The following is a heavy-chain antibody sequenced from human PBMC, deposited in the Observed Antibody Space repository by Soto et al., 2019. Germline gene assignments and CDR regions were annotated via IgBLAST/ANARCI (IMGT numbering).Heavy chain of an antibody. CDR3: ARVTTVVVVAALDY. Sequence: SVKVSCKASGYTFTGYYMHWVRQAPGQGLEWMGWINPNSGGTNYAQKFQGRVTMTRDTSISTAYMELSRLRSDDTAVYYCARVTTVVVVAALDYWGQGTLVTVSS. V-gene: IGHV1-2*02. J-gene: IGHJ4*02. D-gene: IGHD2-15*01. CDR2: INPNSGGT. CDR1: GYTFTGYY.